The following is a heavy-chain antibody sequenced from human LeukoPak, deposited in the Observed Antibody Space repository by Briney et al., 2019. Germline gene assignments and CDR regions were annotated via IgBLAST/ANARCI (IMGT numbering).Heavy chain of an antibody. D-gene: IGHD7-27*01. V-gene: IGHV4-4*08. CDR1: LDSTTSNF. J-gene: IGHJ4*02. CDR2: IHRSGRP. Sequence: MPSETLTLTCTVSLDSTTSNFWRWVRQPPGKGLVWIGEIHRSGRPNYNPSLQSRVTISIDRSRNQLALELYTVTAADTAVYYCAREILGGFNPGAYWGQGTLVTVSS. CDR3: AREILGGFNPGAY.